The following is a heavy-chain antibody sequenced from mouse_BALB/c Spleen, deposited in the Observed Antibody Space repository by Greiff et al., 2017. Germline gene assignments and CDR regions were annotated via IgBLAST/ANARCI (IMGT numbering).Heavy chain of an antibody. D-gene: IGHD3-3*01. CDR2: ISYDGSN. CDR3: ARDGDAYYFDY. Sequence: EVQLQQSGPGLVKPSQSLSLTCSVTGYSITSGYYWNWIRQFPGNKLEWMGYISYDGSNNYNPSLKNRISITRDTSKNQFFLKLNSVTTEDTATYYCARDGDAYYFDYWGQGTTLTVSS. J-gene: IGHJ2*01. CDR1: GYSITSGYY. V-gene: IGHV3-6*02.